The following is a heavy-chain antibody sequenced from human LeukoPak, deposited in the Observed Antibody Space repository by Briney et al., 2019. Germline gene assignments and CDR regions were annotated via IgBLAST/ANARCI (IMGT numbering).Heavy chain of an antibody. J-gene: IGHJ4*02. V-gene: IGHV1-2*02. CDR1: GYTFTGYY. CDR2: INPNSGGA. D-gene: IGHD6-13*01. CDR3: AREQQLVFYYFDY. Sequence: ASVKVSCKASGYTFTGYYMHWVRQAPGQGLEWMGWINPNSGGANYAQKFQGRVTMTRDTSISTAYMELGRLRSDDTAVYYCAREQQLVFYYFDYWGQGTLVTVSS.